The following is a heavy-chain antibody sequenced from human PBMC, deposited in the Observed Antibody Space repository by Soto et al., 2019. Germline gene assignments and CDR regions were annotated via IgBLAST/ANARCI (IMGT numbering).Heavy chain of an antibody. CDR2: ISYDGSNK. CDR3: AKRSYYDILTGYPNDY. J-gene: IGHJ4*02. Sequence: PGGSLRLSCAASGFTFSSYGMHWVRQAPGKGLEWVAVISYDGSNKYYADSVKGRFTISRDNSKNTLYLQMNSLRAEDTAVYYCAKRSYYDILTGYPNDYWGQGTLVTVSS. CDR1: GFTFSSYG. V-gene: IGHV3-30*18. D-gene: IGHD3-9*01.